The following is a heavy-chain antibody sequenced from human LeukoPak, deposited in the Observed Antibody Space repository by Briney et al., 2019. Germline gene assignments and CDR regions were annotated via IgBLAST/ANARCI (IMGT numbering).Heavy chain of an antibody. V-gene: IGHV3-30-3*01. CDR3: AREGSGDSYYFDY. J-gene: IGHJ4*02. CDR1: GFTFSSYA. CDR2: ISYDGSNK. D-gene: IGHD4-17*01. Sequence: GGSLRLSCAASGFTFSSYAMHWVRQAPGKGLEWVAVISYDGSNKYYADSVKGRFTISRDNSKNTLYLQMNSLRAEDMAVYYCAREGSGDSYYFDYWGQGTLVTVSS.